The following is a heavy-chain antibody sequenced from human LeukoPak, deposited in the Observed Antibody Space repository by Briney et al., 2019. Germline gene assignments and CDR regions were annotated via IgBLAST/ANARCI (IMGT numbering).Heavy chain of an antibody. D-gene: IGHD6-13*01. CDR2: IRYDGSNK. CDR1: GFTFSSYG. Sequence: GGSLRLSCAASGFTFSSYGMHWDREAPGKGLEWVAFIRYDGSNKYYADSVKGRFTISRDNSKNTLYLQMNSLRAEDTAVYYCAKDRKAAAGTKFDPWGQGTLVTVSS. CDR3: AKDRKAAAGTKFDP. J-gene: IGHJ5*02. V-gene: IGHV3-30*02.